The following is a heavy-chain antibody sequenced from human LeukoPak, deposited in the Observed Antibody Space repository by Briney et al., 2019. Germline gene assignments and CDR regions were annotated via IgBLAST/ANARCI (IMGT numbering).Heavy chain of an antibody. J-gene: IGHJ4*02. D-gene: IGHD5-18*01. CDR2: INHSGST. CDR3: ARVFLRWPAAIGYSYGYPFDY. V-gene: IGHV4-34*01. CDR1: GGSFSGYY. Sequence: KPSETLSLTFAVYGGSFSGYYWSWIRQPPGKGLEWIGEINHSGSTNYNPSLKSRVTISVDTSKNQFSLKLSSVTAADTAVYYCARVFLRWPAAIGYSYGYPFDYWGQGTLVTVSS.